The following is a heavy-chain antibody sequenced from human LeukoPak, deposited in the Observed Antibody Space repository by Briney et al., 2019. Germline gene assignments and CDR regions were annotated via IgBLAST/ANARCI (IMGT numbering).Heavy chain of an antibody. Sequence: HPGGSLRLSCAASGFTFSSYGMSWVRQAPGKGLEWVSAISGSGGSTYYADSVKSRFTISRDNSKNTLYLQMNSLRAEDTAVYYCAKGDVGYGDSDLVPYYFDYWGQGTLVTVSS. D-gene: IGHD4-17*01. CDR2: ISGSGGST. J-gene: IGHJ4*02. CDR1: GFTFSSYG. V-gene: IGHV3-23*01. CDR3: AKGDVGYGDSDLVPYYFDY.